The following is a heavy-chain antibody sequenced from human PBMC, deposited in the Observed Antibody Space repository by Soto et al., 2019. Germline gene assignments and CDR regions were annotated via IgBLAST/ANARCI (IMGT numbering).Heavy chain of an antibody. J-gene: IGHJ3*02. Sequence: EVQLLESGGGLVQPGGSLRLSCAASGFTFSSYAMSWVRQAPGKGLEWVSAISGSGGSTYYADSVKGRFTISRDNSKNRVYLQMNSLRAEDTAVYYCAKGPEEWLFPFDAFDIWGQGTMVTVSS. CDR3: AKGPEEWLFPFDAFDI. V-gene: IGHV3-23*01. CDR1: GFTFSSYA. D-gene: IGHD3-3*01. CDR2: ISGSGGST.